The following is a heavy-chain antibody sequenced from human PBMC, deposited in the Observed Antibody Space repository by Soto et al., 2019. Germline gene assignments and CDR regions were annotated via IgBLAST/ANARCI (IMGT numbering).Heavy chain of an antibody. CDR3: AKDRRGYDYIWGSYRYALDAFDI. J-gene: IGHJ3*02. Sequence: GSLRLSCAASGFTFSSYAMSWVRQAPGKGLQWVSAISGSGGSTYYADSVKGRFHISRDNSKNTLYMQMNSLRAEDTAVYYCAKDRRGYDYIWGSYRYALDAFDIWGQGTMVTVSS. CDR2: ISGSGGST. V-gene: IGHV3-23*01. D-gene: IGHD3-16*02. CDR1: GFTFSSYA.